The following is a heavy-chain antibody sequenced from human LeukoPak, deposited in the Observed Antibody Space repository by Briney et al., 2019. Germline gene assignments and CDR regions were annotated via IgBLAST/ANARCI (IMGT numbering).Heavy chain of an antibody. D-gene: IGHD6-19*01. Sequence: GGSLRLSCAASGFTFSSYAMSWVRQAPGKGLEWVSAISGSGGSTYYADSVKGRFTISRDNAKNTLYLRMNSLRAEDTAVYYCARGGYSSGPPPYWGQGTLVTVSS. J-gene: IGHJ4*02. CDR3: ARGGYSSGPPPY. CDR2: ISGSGGST. CDR1: GFTFSSYA. V-gene: IGHV3-23*01.